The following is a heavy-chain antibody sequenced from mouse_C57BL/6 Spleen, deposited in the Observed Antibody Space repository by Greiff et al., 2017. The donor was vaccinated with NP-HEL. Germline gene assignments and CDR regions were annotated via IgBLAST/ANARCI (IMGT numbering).Heavy chain of an antibody. CDR3: ARPWLLRGSYAMDY. V-gene: IGHV5-17*01. J-gene: IGHJ4*01. Sequence: EVQGVESGGGLVKPGGSLKLSCAASGFTFSDYGMHWVRQAPEKGLEWVAYISSGSSTIYYADTVKGRFTISRDNAKNTLFPQMTSLRSEDTAMYYCARPWLLRGSYAMDYWGQGTSVTVSS. CDR1: GFTFSDYG. D-gene: IGHD2-3*01. CDR2: ISSGSSTI.